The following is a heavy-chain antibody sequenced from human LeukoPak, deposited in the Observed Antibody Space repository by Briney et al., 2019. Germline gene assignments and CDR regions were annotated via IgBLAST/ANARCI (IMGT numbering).Heavy chain of an antibody. V-gene: IGHV3-30*09. J-gene: IGHJ4*02. CDR1: GFTFSEYA. Sequence: GGSQRLSCVGSGFTFSEYAMHWVRQAPGKGLEWVALILFDGSKNYYADSVKGRFAISRDNSENTLYLQMNSLRGDDTAVYYCARDRYYGSGSRLTYFDYWGQGTLVTVSS. CDR3: ARDRYYGSGSRLTYFDY. CDR2: ILFDGSKN. D-gene: IGHD3-10*01.